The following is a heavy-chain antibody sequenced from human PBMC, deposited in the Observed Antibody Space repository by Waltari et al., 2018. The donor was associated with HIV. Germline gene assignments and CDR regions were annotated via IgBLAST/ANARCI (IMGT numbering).Heavy chain of an antibody. CDR3: ARGDVDTAMVTRFDY. CDR1: GGPFSTYD. J-gene: IGHJ4*02. D-gene: IGHD5-18*01. CDR2: IIPIFGTA. V-gene: IGHV1-69*01. Sequence: QVQLVQSGAAVKKPGSSVKVSCKASGGPFSTYDISCVRQAPGQWLEWMGGIIPIFGTANYAQKFQGRVTITADESTSTAYMELSSLRSEDTAVYYCARGDVDTAMVTRFDYWGQGTLVTVSS.